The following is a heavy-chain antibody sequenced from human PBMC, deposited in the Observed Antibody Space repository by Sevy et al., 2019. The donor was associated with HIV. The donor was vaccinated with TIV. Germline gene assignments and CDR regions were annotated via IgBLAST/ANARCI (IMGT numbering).Heavy chain of an antibody. CDR2: INAGNGNT. Sequence: ASVKVSCKASGYTFIFYAVHWVRQAPGQRLEWMGWINAGNGNTKYSQNLQGRLTITRDTSASTTYMELTSLRSEDTAVYYCARDVEGALKYFDSWGQGTLVTVSS. J-gene: IGHJ4*02. CDR3: ARDVEGALKYFDS. CDR1: GYTFIFYA. V-gene: IGHV1-3*01. D-gene: IGHD1-1*01.